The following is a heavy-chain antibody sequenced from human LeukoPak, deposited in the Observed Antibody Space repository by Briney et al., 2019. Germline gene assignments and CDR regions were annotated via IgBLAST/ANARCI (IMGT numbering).Heavy chain of an antibody. V-gene: IGHV4-31*03. CDR3: ARGGTEGGLELSFFFDL. Sequence: SETLSLTCTVSGDSVSSGVYYWSWIRQHPGKGLEWIGYIYYSGSTYYNPSLASRLTISVDTSKNLFSLKLSSVTAADTAVYYCARGGTEGGLELSFFFDLWGRGTLVTVSS. J-gene: IGHJ2*01. D-gene: IGHD1-7*01. CDR1: GDSVSSGVYY. CDR2: IYYSGST.